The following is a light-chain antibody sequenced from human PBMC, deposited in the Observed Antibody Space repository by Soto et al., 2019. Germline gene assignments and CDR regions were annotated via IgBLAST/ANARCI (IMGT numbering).Light chain of an antibody. CDR2: DAS. V-gene: IGKV3-11*01. CDR1: QSASSSY. J-gene: IGKJ1*01. CDR3: QQRSNWPRT. Sequence: EIVLTQSPGTLSLSPGERATLSCRASQSASSSYLAWYQQKPGQAPRLLIYDASNRATGIPARFSGSGSGTDFTLTISSLEPEDFAVYYCQQRSNWPRTFGQGTKVDI.